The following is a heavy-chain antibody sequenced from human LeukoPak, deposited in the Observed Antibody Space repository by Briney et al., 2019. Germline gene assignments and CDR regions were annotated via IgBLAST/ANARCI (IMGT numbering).Heavy chain of an antibody. V-gene: IGHV1-2*02. D-gene: IGHD2-2*01. CDR3: ARDCRSTSCYLNFDY. CDR2: INPNSGGT. J-gene: IGHJ4*02. CDR1: GYTFTGYY. Sequence: ASVKVSCKASGYTFTGYYMHWVRQAPGQGLEWMGWINPNSGGTNYAQKLQGRVTMTTDTSTSTAYMELRSLRSDDTAVYYCARDCRSTSCYLNFDYWGQGTLVTVSS.